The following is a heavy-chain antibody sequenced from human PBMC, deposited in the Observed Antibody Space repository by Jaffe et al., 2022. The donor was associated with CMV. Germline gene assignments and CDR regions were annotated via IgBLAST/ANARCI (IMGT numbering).Heavy chain of an antibody. CDR3: ARLNLPLAAAGTVDAFDI. J-gene: IGHJ3*02. CDR2: IYYSGST. CDR1: GGSISSSSYY. D-gene: IGHD6-13*01. V-gene: IGHV4-39*01. Sequence: QLQLQESGPGLVKPSETLSLTCTVSGGSISSSSYYWGWIRQPPGKGLEWIGSIYYSGSTYYNPSLKSRVTISVDTSKNQFSLKLSSVTAADTAVYYCARLNLPLAAAGTVDAFDIWGQGTMVTVSS.